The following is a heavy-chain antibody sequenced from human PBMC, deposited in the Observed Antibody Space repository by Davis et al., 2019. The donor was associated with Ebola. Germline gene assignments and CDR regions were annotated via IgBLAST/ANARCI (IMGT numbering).Heavy chain of an antibody. V-gene: IGHV4-39*07. CDR2: IYYSGST. D-gene: IGHD6-13*01. J-gene: IGHJ4*02. Sequence: SETLSLTCTVSGGSISDYYWGWIRQPPGKGLEWIGSIYYSGSTYYNPSLKSRVTISVDTSKNQFSLNLSSVTAADTAVYYCARDVLTAGPDDYWGQGTLVTVSS. CDR3: ARDVLTAGPDDY. CDR1: GGSISDYY.